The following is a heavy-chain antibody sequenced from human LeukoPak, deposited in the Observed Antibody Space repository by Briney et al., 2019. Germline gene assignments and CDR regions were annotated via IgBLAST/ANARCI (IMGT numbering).Heavy chain of an antibody. CDR3: AGGSGYLITS. J-gene: IGHJ5*02. D-gene: IGHD3-9*01. CDR2: IKQDGSEK. CDR1: GFIFRSYW. Sequence: PGRSLRLSCAAPGFIFRSYWMNWVRQARGKGLEWLAIIKQDGSEKHYKGSVEGRFTISRDNAKNSLHLQMNSLRAEDTAVYYCAGGSGYLITSWGQGTLVTVSS. V-gene: IGHV3-7*01.